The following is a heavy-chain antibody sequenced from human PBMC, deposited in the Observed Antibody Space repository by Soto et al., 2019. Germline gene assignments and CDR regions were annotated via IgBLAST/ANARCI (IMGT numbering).Heavy chain of an antibody. CDR1: GYSISSGYY. CDR3: ARGGGNSAYFSFDP. D-gene: IGHD2-21*02. V-gene: IGHV4-38-2*01. CDR2: IYHSGST. Sequence: LSLPCAVSGYSISSGYYWGWIRQPPGKGLEWIGSIYHSGSTYYNPSLKSRVTISVDTSKNQFSLKLSSVTAADTAVYYCARGGGNSAYFSFDPWGQGTLVTVSS. J-gene: IGHJ5*02.